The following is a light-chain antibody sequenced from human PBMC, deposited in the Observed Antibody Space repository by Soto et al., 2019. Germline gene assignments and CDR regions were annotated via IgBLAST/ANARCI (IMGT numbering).Light chain of an antibody. CDR3: QQYGSSPMT. Sequence: EIVLTQSPGTLSLSPGERATLSCRASQSVSSSYLAWYQQKPGQAPRLLIYAAYSRATGIPDRLSGSGSGTDFTLTISRLEPEDFAVYYCQQYGSSPMTFGQGTKVEIK. CDR2: AAY. V-gene: IGKV3-20*01. J-gene: IGKJ1*01. CDR1: QSVSSSY.